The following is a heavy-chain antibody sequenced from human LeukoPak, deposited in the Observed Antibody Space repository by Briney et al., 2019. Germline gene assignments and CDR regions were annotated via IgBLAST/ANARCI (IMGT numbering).Heavy chain of an antibody. D-gene: IGHD6-13*01. CDR3: AKEGYSSSWSYYFDY. CDR1: GFTFDDYA. Sequence: SLRLSCAASGFTFDDYAMHWVRQAPGKGLEWVSGISWNSGSIGYADSVKGRFTISRDNAKNSLYLQMNSLRAEDTALYYCAKEGYSSSWSYYFDYWGQGTLVTVSS. J-gene: IGHJ4*02. CDR2: ISWNSGSI. V-gene: IGHV3-9*01.